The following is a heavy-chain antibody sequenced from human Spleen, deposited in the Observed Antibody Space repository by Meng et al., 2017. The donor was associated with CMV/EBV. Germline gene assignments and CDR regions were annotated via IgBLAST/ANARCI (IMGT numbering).Heavy chain of an antibody. V-gene: IGHV1-46*01. CDR3: ARDLSVGGGSGSYGY. CDR2: INPSGGST. CDR1: GYTFTSYY. D-gene: IGHD3-10*01. Sequence: SGYTFTSYYIHWVRQAPGQGLEWMGIINPSGGSTSYAQNFRGRLTMTRDTSTSTVYMELSSLRSEDTAVYYCARDLSVGGGSGSYGYWGQGTLVTVSS. J-gene: IGHJ4*02.